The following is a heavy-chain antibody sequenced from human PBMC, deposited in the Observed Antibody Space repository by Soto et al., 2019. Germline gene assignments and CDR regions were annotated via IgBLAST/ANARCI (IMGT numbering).Heavy chain of an antibody. CDR3: ARDRSGSYYGMDV. V-gene: IGHV4-30-4*01. CDR1: VGSISSGDYY. Sequence: SETLSVTCTFSVGSISSGDYYWSWIRQPPGKGLEWIGYIYYSGSTYYNPSLKSRVTISVDTSKNQFSLKLSSVTAADTAVYYCARDRSGSYYGMDVWGQGTTVTVSS. D-gene: IGHD1-26*01. J-gene: IGHJ6*01. CDR2: IYYSGST.